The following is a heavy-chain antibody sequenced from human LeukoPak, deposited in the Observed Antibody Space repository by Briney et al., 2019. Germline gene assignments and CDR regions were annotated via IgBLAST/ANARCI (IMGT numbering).Heavy chain of an antibody. CDR2: INHSGST. CDR1: GGSFSGYY. D-gene: IGHD3-22*01. Sequence: TSETLSLTCAVYGGSFSGYYWSWIRQPPGKGLEWIGEINHSGSTNYNPSLKSRVTISVDTSKNQFSLKLSSVTAADTAVYYCARGKGWSSGYSTRDYFDYWGQGTLVTVSS. V-gene: IGHV4-34*01. CDR3: ARGKGWSSGYSTRDYFDY. J-gene: IGHJ4*02.